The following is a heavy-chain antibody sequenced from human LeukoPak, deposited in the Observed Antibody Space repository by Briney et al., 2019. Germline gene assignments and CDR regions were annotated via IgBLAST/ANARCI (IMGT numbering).Heavy chain of an antibody. J-gene: IGHJ6*02. CDR3: ARRALHYYYYGMDV. CDR1: GGSFSGYY. Sequence: SETLSLTCAVYGGSFSGYYWSWIRQPPGKGLEWIGEINHSGSTNYNPSLKSRATISVDTSKNQFSLKLSSVTAAYTAVYYCARRALHYYYYGMDVWGQGTTVTVSS. CDR2: INHSGST. V-gene: IGHV4-34*01.